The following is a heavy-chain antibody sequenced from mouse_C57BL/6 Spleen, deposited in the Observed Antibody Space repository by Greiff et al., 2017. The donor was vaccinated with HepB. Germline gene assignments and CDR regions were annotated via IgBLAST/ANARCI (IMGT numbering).Heavy chain of an antibody. CDR2: IHPSDSDT. Sequence: QVQLQQPGAELVKPGASVKVSCKASGYTFTSYWMHWVKQRPGQGLEWIGRIHPSDSDTNYNQKFKGKATLTVDKSSSTAYMQLSSLTSVDSAVYYCAMAYVSSYEAWFAYWGQGTLGTVSA. J-gene: IGHJ3*01. D-gene: IGHD1-1*01. V-gene: IGHV1-74*01. CDR1: GYTFTSYW. CDR3: AMAYVSSYEAWFAY.